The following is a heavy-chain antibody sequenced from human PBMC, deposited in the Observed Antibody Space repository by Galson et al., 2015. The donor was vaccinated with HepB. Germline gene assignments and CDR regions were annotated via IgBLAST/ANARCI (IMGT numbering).Heavy chain of an antibody. CDR2: ISPYNDDT. Sequence: SVKVSCKASGYTFTNYGISWVRQAPRQGLEWMGWISPYNDDTNYAQNFQGRVTMTTDTSTGTAHMELWSLRSDDTAIYYCARDSQISSYDYWGQGTLVTVSS. D-gene: IGHD2-2*01. V-gene: IGHV1-18*01. J-gene: IGHJ4*02. CDR1: GYTFTNYG. CDR3: ARDSQISSYDY.